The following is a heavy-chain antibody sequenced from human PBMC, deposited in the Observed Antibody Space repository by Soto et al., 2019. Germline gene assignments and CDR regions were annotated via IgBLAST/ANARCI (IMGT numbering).Heavy chain of an antibody. J-gene: IGHJ4*01. D-gene: IGHD3-16*01. CDR1: GGSIRSSSYY. CDR3: ARQDLSPLYFYA. Sequence: SETLSLTCTDSGGSIRSSSYYWGWIRQPPGKGLEWMGNVYYSGSTYYSPSLKSRVTISIDTSKNHFSLKLSSVTAADTAVYYCARQDLSPLYFYAWGHGSLVTV. CDR2: VYYSGST. V-gene: IGHV4-39*01.